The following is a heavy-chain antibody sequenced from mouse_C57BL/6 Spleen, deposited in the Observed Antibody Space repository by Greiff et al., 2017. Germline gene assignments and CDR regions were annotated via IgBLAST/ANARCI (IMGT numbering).Heavy chain of an antibody. CDR1: GYSFTGYY. J-gene: IGHJ2*01. D-gene: IGHD2-3*01. CDR2: INPSTGGT. Sequence: VQLQQSGPELVKPGASVKISCKASGYSFTGYYMNWVKQSPEKSLEWIGEINPSTGGTTYNQKFKAKATLTVDKSSSTAYMQLKSLTSEDSAVYYCARIGYFFDYWGQGTTLTVSS. V-gene: IGHV1-42*01. CDR3: ARIGYFFDY.